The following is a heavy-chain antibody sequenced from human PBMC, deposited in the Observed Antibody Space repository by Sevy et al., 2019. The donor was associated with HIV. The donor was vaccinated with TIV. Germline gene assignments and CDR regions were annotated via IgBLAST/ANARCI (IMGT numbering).Heavy chain of an antibody. D-gene: IGHD2-15*01. CDR2: IYPGDSDT. CDR3: ATALYCSGGSCYSLTAFDI. Sequence: GESLKISCKGSGYSFTSYWIGWVRQMPGKGLEWMGIIYPGDSDTRYSPSFQGQVTISADKSIGTAYLQGSSLKASDTAMYYCATALYCSGGSCYSLTAFDIWGQGTMVTVSS. J-gene: IGHJ3*02. V-gene: IGHV5-51*01. CDR1: GYSFTSYW.